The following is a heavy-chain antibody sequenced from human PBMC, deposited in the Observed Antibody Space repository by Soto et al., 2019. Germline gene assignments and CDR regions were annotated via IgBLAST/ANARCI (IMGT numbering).Heavy chain of an antibody. D-gene: IGHD4-4*01. CDR3: ARGRLVTTVTTTHLQY. CDR1: GGTFSSYA. V-gene: IGHV1-69*05. Sequence: SVKVSCKASGGTFSSYAISWVRQAPGQGLEWMGGIIPISGTANYAQKFQGRFTISRDNAKNSLYLQMNSLRAEDTAVYYCARGRLVTTVTTTHLQYWGQGTLVTVSS. J-gene: IGHJ4*02. CDR2: IIPISGTA.